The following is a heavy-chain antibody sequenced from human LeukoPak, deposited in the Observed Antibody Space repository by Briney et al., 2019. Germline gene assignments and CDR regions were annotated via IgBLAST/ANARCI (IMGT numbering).Heavy chain of an antibody. CDR1: GFTFSSYA. Sequence: PGGSLRLSCAASGFTFSSYAMTWVRQAPGKGLEWVSAISGSGGSTYYADSVKGRFTISRDNSKNTLYLQMNSLRAEDTAVYYCAKFGGYYFYYFDYWGQGTLVTVSS. V-gene: IGHV3-23*01. CDR3: AKFGGYYFYYFDY. CDR2: ISGSGGST. J-gene: IGHJ4*02. D-gene: IGHD3-22*01.